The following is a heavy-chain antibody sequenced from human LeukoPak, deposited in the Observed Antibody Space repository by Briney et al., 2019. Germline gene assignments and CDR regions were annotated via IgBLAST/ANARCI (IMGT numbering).Heavy chain of an antibody. CDR1: GFIFSSYG. J-gene: IGHJ4*02. D-gene: IGHD5-24*01. V-gene: IGHV4-39*07. CDR2: IYYSGST. Sequence: PGGSLRLSCAASGFIFSSYGMSWVRQPPGKGLEWIGSIYYSGSTYYNPSLKSRVTISVDTSKNQFSLKLSSVTAADTAVYYCARDGYNSHWGQGTLVTVSS. CDR3: ARDGYNSH.